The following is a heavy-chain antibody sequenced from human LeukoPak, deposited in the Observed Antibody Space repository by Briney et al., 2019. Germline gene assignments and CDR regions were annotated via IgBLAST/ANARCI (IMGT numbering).Heavy chain of an antibody. CDR2: ISAYNGNT. CDR3: ARGGLYCSSTSCYGIEY. J-gene: IGHJ4*02. V-gene: IGHV1-18*04. CDR1: VYTFTSYG. Sequence: ASVKVSCKAAVYTFTSYGISWVRQAPGQALEWMGWISAYNGNTNYAQKLQGRVTMTTDTSTSTVYMELRSLRSDDTAVYYCARGGLYCSSTSCYGIEYWGQGTLVTVSS. D-gene: IGHD2-2*01.